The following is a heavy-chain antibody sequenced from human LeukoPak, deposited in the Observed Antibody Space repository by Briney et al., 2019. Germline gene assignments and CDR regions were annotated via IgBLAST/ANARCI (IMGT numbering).Heavy chain of an antibody. V-gene: IGHV3-30*04. Sequence: GGSLRLSCAASGLTFSSYAMHWVRQAPGKGLEWVAVISYDGSNKYYADSVKGRFTISRDNSKNTLYLQMNSLRAEDTAVYYCARDPCSGGSCYLFDIWGQGTMVTVSS. D-gene: IGHD2-15*01. J-gene: IGHJ3*02. CDR3: ARDPCSGGSCYLFDI. CDR2: ISYDGSNK. CDR1: GLTFSSYA.